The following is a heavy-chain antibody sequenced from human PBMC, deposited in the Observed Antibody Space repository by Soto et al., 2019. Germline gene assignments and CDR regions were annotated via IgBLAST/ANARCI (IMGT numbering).Heavy chain of an antibody. CDR2: IYYSGST. Sequence: QVQLQESGPGLVKPSQTLSLTCTVSGGSISSGGYYWSCIRQHPGKGLEWIGYIYYSGSTYYNPSLKSRVTISVDTSKDQFSLKLSSVTAADTAVYYCARDFTDSSGPTLGMGVWGQGTTVTVSS. CDR1: GGSISSGGYY. D-gene: IGHD6-19*01. CDR3: ARDFTDSSGPTLGMGV. J-gene: IGHJ6*02. V-gene: IGHV4-31*03.